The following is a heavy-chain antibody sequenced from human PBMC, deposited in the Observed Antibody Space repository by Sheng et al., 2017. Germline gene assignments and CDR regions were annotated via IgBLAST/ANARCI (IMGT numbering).Heavy chain of an antibody. J-gene: IGHJ5*02. CDR3: ARSPFRDWFDP. V-gene: IGHV4-59*01. Sequence: QVQLQESGPGLVKAFRDPCPSPVVSLVASSVIFYWSWIRQPPGKGLEWIGFIYYTGTTNYNPSLKSPSHXITRHVKNQFSLILTSVTAADTAVYYCARSPFRDWFDPWGQGTLVTVSS. CDR1: VASSVIFY. CDR2: IYYTGTT.